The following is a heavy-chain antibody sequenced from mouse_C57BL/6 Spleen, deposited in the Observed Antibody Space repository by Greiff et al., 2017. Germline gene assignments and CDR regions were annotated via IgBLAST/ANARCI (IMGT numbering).Heavy chain of an antibody. J-gene: IGHJ2*01. V-gene: IGHV14-3*01. D-gene: IGHD4-1*01. CDR3: GLGRYFDY. CDR2: IDPANGNT. Sequence: VQLQQSVAELVRPGASVTLSCTASGFHINDTYMHWVKQRTEQGLECIGRIDPANGNTKYAPKFQGKDTITADTSSNTAYLQLSSLTSEDTAIYYCGLGRYFDYWGQGTTLTVSS. CDR1: GFHINDTY.